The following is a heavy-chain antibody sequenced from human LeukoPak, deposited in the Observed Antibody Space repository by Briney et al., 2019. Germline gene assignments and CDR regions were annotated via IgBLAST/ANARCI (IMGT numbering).Heavy chain of an antibody. Sequence: PGGSLRLSCAASGLPFSNAWMRWVRQAPGKGLEWVGRIKGKIDGGTTDHVAPVQGRFTISRDDSKNKLHLQMNSLKTEDTAVYYCTSLTHSSGWFVDYWGQGTLVTVSS. CDR1: GLPFSNAW. V-gene: IGHV3-15*01. D-gene: IGHD6-19*01. CDR3: TSLTHSSGWFVDY. J-gene: IGHJ4*02. CDR2: IKGKIDGGTT.